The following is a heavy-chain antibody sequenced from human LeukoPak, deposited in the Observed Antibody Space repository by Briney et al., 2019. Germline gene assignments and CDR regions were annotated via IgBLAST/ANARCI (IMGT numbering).Heavy chain of an antibody. V-gene: IGHV3-30*18. CDR1: GFTFRTYG. CDR2: ISYDGNDK. CDR3: AKDWGNWGYGYYFDH. D-gene: IGHD7-27*01. Sequence: GRSLRLSCAASGFTFRTYGMHWVRQAPGKGLEWVAVISYDGNDKYYADSVKGRFTISRDNFKNTLYLEMNSLRPEDTAIYYCAKDWGNWGYGYYFDHWGQGTLVTVSS. J-gene: IGHJ4*02.